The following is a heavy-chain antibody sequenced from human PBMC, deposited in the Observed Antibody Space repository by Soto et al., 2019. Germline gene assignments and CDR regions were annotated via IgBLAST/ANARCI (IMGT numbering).Heavy chain of an antibody. Sequence: SETLSLTCTVSGGSISSYYWSWIRQPPGKGLEWIGYIYYSGSTNYNPSLKSRVTISVDTSKNQFSLKLSSVTAADTAVYYCARDQGYNYYYGMDVWGQGTTVTVS. CDR1: GGSISSYY. CDR3: ARDQGYNYYYGMDV. J-gene: IGHJ6*02. V-gene: IGHV4-59*01. CDR2: IYYSGST. D-gene: IGHD3-16*02.